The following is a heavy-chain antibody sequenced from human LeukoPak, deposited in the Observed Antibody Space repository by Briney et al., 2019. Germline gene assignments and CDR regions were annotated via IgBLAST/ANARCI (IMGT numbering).Heavy chain of an antibody. CDR2: INWNGGST. CDR1: GFTFSTFW. Sequence: PGGSLRLSCATSGFTFSTFWMHWVRQAPGKGLEWVWGINWNGGSTGYADSVKGRFTISRDNAKNSLYLQMNSLRAEDTALYYCARVTRITIFGVVIGPFDYWGQGTLVTVSS. CDR3: ARVTRITIFGVVIGPFDY. J-gene: IGHJ4*02. V-gene: IGHV3-20*04. D-gene: IGHD3-3*01.